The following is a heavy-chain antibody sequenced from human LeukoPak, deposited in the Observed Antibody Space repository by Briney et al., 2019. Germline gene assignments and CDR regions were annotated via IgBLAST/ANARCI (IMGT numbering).Heavy chain of an antibody. D-gene: IGHD3-10*01. CDR1: GFTFSSYA. CDR3: AKAMVRGVIINPLDY. CDR2: ISGSGGST. Sequence: GGSLRLSRAASGFTFSSYAMSWVRQAPGKGLEWVSAISGSGGSTYYADSVKGRFTISRDNSKNTLYLQMNSLRAEDTAVYYCAKAMVRGVIINPLDYWGQGTLVTVSS. J-gene: IGHJ4*02. V-gene: IGHV3-23*01.